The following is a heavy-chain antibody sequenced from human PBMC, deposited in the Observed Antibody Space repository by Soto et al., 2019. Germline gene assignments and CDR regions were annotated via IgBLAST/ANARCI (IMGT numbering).Heavy chain of an antibody. CDR2: IYPGDHET. Sequence: GESLKISCQCSGYTFSNFWIGWVRQLPGKGLEWMGIIYPGDHETRYSPSFHGKVTISADKSINTAYLQWNSFEASDSAFYFCARSPRSSPYFDYWGQGALVTVSS. J-gene: IGHJ4*02. CDR3: ARSPRSSPYFDY. V-gene: IGHV5-51*01. CDR1: GYTFSNFW. D-gene: IGHD6-13*01.